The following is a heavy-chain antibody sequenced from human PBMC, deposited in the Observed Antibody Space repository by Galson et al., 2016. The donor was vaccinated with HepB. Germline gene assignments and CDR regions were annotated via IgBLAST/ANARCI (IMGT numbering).Heavy chain of an antibody. J-gene: IGHJ4*02. CDR1: GITFSNYG. Sequence: SLRLSCAVSGITFSNYGIHWLRQAPGKGLEWVAVIWSDGSNKHSADSVKGRFTISRDNSKNTLFLHMHSLRADDTAVYYCAKSVLEYDILTGYYRRGADYRGQGTLVTVSS. CDR2: IWSDGSNK. D-gene: IGHD3-9*01. V-gene: IGHV3-33*03. CDR3: AKSVLEYDILTGYYRRGADY.